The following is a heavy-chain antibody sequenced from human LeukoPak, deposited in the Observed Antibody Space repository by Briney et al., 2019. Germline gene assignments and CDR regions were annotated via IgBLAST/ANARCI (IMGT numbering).Heavy chain of an antibody. V-gene: IGHV4-59*12. J-gene: IGHJ4*02. CDR2: IYYSGST. CDR1: GGSISSYY. D-gene: IGHD6-13*01. Sequence: SETLSLTCTVSGGSISSYYLSWIRQPPGKGLEWIGYIYYSGSTNYNPSLKSRVTISVDTSKNQFSLKLSSVTAADTAVYYCASAMYSSSWYRYDYFDYWGQGTLVTVSS. CDR3: ASAMYSSSWYRYDYFDY.